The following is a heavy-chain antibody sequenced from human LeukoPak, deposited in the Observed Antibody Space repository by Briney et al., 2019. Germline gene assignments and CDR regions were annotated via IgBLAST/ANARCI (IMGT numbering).Heavy chain of an antibody. J-gene: IGHJ4*02. V-gene: IGHV3-9*01. CDR2: ISWNSGSI. D-gene: IGHD3-9*01. Sequence: GGSLRLSCAPSGFTFDDYAMHWVRQAPGKGLEWVSGISWNSGSIGYADSVKGRFTISRDNAKNSLYLQMNSLRAGDTALYYCAKSGILGDWLDYWGQGTLVTVSS. CDR1: GFTFDDYA. CDR3: AKSGILGDWLDY.